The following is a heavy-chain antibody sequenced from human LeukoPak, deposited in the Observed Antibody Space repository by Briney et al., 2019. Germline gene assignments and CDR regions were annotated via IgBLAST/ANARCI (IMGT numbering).Heavy chain of an antibody. CDR1: GGSISSGDYY. CDR3: ARALDDYGVQTGLGP. D-gene: IGHD4-17*01. CDR2: IYYSGST. V-gene: IGHV4-30-4*01. Sequence: SETLSLTCTVSGGSISSGDYYWSWIRQPPGKGLEWIGYIYYSGSTYYNPSLKSRVTISVDTSKNQFSLKLSSVTAADTAVYYCARALDDYGVQTGLGPWGQGTLVTVSS. J-gene: IGHJ5*02.